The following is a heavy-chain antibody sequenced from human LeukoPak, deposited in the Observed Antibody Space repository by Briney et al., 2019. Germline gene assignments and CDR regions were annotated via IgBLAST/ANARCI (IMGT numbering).Heavy chain of an antibody. CDR3: ARKYYDILTGYHLDY. V-gene: IGHV1-2*02. CDR2: INPNSGGT. D-gene: IGHD3-9*01. J-gene: IGHJ4*02. Sequence: ASVKVSCKASGYTFTGYYMHWVRQAPGQGLEWMGWINPNSGGTNYAQKFQGRVTMTRDTSISTAYMELSRLRSDDTAVYYCARKYYDILTGYHLDYWGQGTLVTVSS. CDR1: GYTFTGYY.